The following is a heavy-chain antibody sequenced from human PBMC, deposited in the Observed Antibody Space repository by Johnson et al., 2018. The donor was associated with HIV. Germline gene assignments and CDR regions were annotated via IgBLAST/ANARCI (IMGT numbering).Heavy chain of an antibody. CDR3: AKGSGSGWLRDAFDI. D-gene: IGHD6-19*01. CDR1: GFTFSRYW. V-gene: IGHV3-7*01. Sequence: VQLVESGGGLVQPGGSLRLSCAASGFTFSRYWMSWVRQAPGKGLEWVANIKQDGSEKYYVDSVKGRITISRDNAKNSLYLQMNSLRAEDTAVYYCAKGSGSGWLRDAFDIWGQGTMVTVSS. J-gene: IGHJ3*02. CDR2: IKQDGSEK.